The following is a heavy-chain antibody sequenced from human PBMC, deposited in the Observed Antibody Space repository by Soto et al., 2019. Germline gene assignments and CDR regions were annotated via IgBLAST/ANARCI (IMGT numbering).Heavy chain of an antibody. Sequence: ASVKVSCKASGYTFTSYGISWVRQAPGQGLEWMGWISAYNGNTNYAQKLQGRVTMTTDTSTSTAYMELRSLRSDDTAVYYCARDNQGPGIAVACTRLRYAYYYYGMDVWG. V-gene: IGHV1-18*01. CDR1: GYTFTSYG. D-gene: IGHD6-19*01. CDR3: ARDNQGPGIAVACTRLRYAYYYYGMDV. CDR2: ISAYNGNT. J-gene: IGHJ6*02.